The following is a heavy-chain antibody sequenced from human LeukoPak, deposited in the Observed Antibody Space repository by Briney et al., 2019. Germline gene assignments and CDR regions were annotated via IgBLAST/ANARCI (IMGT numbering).Heavy chain of an antibody. CDR3: ARLGYSSGWHYYYFDY. CDR2: IYHSGTT. D-gene: IGHD6-19*01. J-gene: IGHJ4*02. CDR1: GYSISGGYY. Sequence: PSETLSLTCAVSGYSISGGYYWGWIRQPPGKGLQWIGGIYHSGTTYYNPSLKSRVTISVDTSNNQFSLKLTSVTAADTAVYYCARLGYSSGWHYYYFDYWGQGTLATVSA. V-gene: IGHV4-38-2*01.